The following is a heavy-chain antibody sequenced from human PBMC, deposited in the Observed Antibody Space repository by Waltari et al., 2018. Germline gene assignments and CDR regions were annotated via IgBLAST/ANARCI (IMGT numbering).Heavy chain of an antibody. J-gene: IGHJ1*01. CDR3: ASLTIGGVIVGHQYFQH. Sequence: QLQLQESGPGLVTPSETLSLTCTVSGGSISSSSYSWGWIRQPPGKGLEWIGSIYYSGSTYYNPSLKRRVTISVDTSKNQFSLKLSSVTAADTAVYYCASLTIGGVIVGHQYFQHWGQGTLVTVSS. D-gene: IGHD3-16*02. CDR1: GGSISSSSYS. CDR2: IYYSGST. V-gene: IGHV4-39*01.